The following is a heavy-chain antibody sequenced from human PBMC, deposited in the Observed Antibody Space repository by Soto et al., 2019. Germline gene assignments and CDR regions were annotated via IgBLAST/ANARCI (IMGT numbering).Heavy chain of an antibody. CDR1: GGSIISGGYY. CDR2: IYYSGST. J-gene: IGHJ6*02. V-gene: IGHV4-31*03. D-gene: IGHD2-2*01. CDR3: ARVSVVVPASMESWYYYGMYV. Sequence: PSETLSLTCTVSGGSIISGGYYWIWIRQHPGKGLEWIGYIYYSGSTYYNPSLKSRVTISVDTSKNQFSLKLSSVTAADTAVYYCARVSVVVPASMESWYYYGMYVWGRGTTVTVSS.